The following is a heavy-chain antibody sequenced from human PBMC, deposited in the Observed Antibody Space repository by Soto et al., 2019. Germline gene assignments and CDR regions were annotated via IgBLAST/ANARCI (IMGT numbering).Heavy chain of an antibody. CDR2: LYDVDST. CDR3: ARPHSRSYCYALDL. CDR1: GISVSVNY. V-gene: IGHV3-53*01. D-gene: IGHD1-26*01. Sequence: EDQLVESGGGLFQPGGSLRLSCAVSGISVSVNYMTWVRQAPGKGLEWVSVLYDVDSTYYAHSVKGRFTISKDNSKNTLYLQMNSLRAEDTAVYYCARPHSRSYCYALDLWGQGTMVTVSS. J-gene: IGHJ3*01.